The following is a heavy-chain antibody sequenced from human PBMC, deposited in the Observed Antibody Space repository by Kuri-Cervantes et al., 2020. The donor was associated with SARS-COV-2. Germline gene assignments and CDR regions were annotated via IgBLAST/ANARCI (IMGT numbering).Heavy chain of an antibody. J-gene: IGHJ4*02. D-gene: IGHD5-24*01. CDR2: IYYSGTT. CDR3: ARDGDGYNSHFDH. V-gene: IGHV4-31*03. CDR1: GGSISSGDYY. Sequence: SETLSLTCTVSGGSISSGDYYWSWIRQHPGKGLEWIGNIYYSGTTYYSPSLKSRVTISVDTSKNQFSLKVSSVTAADTAVYYCARDGDGYNSHFDHWGQGTLVT.